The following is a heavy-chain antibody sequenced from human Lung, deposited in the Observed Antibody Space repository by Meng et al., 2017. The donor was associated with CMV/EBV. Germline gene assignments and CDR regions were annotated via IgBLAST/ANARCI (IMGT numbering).Heavy chain of an antibody. CDR2: INPSGGST. CDR1: GYTFTSYY. D-gene: IGHD4-11*01. CDR3: ARDRLGVTTGMDV. J-gene: IGHJ6*04. V-gene: IGHV1-46*01. Sequence: ASVXVSXKASGYTFTSYYMHWVRQAPGQGLEWMGIINPSGGSTSYAQKFQGRVTMTRDTSTSTVYMELSSLRSEDTAVYYCARDRLGVTTGMDVWGEETTVTVSS.